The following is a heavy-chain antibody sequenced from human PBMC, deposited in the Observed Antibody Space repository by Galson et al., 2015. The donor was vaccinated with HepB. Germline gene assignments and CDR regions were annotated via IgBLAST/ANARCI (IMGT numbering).Heavy chain of an antibody. D-gene: IGHD2-2*01. CDR2: IIPIFGTA. J-gene: IGHJ5*02. V-gene: IGHV1-69*13. Sequence: SVKVSCKASGGTFSSYAISWVRQAPGQGLEWMGGIIPIFGTANYAQKFQGRVTITADESTSTAYMELNSLRSEDTAVYYCARVLGIVVVPAALVWRHNWFDPWGQGTLVTVSS. CDR3: ARVLGIVVVPAALVWRHNWFDP. CDR1: GGTFSSYA.